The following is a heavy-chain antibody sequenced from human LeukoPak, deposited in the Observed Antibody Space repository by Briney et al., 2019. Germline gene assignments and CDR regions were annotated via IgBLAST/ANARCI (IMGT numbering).Heavy chain of an antibody. D-gene: IGHD6-13*01. J-gene: IGHJ4*02. CDR3: ASQGIAAAGTAFDY. Sequence: SQTPSLTCTVSGGSISSGDYYWSWIRQPPGKGLEWYGYIYYSGSTYYTTSLQSRVTISVDTSKNQFSLKLSSVTAADTAVYYCASQGIAAAGTAFDYWGQGTLVTVSS. CDR2: IYYSGST. CDR1: GGSISSGDYY. V-gene: IGHV4-30-4*08.